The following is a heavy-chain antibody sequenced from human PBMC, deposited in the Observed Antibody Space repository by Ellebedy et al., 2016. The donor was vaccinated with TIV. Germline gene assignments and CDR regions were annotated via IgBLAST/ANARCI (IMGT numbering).Heavy chain of an antibody. CDR2: INEDGTKK. CDR3: ARAIYGASNL. D-gene: IGHD4-17*01. J-gene: IGHJ2*01. Sequence: GGSLRLSCVGSGFSFRSYWMSWVRQAPGKGLEWVANINEDGTKKHYVDSVNGRFTISRDNAGNSLYLQMKGLGAEDTAVYYCARAIYGASNLWGRGTLVTVSS. V-gene: IGHV3-7*01. CDR1: GFSFRSYW.